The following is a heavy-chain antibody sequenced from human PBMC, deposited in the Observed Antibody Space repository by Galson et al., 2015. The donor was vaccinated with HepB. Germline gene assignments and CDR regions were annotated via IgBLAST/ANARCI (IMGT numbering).Heavy chain of an antibody. CDR3: CSSRRTGPRGRHLDY. Sequence: SLRLSCAVSGFTFSRHAFHWVRQAPGKGLDWVAVISYDGNIKYYADSVKGRFTISRDNSKDTLYLQMNSLRTEDTAVYYCCSSRRTGPRGRHLDYWGQGTLVTVPS. CDR1: GFTFSRHA. V-gene: IGHV3-30-3*01. CDR2: ISYDGNIK. J-gene: IGHJ4*02. D-gene: IGHD2-15*01.